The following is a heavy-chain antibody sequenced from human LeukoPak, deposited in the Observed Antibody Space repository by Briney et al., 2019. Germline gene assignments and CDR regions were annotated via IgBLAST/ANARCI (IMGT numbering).Heavy chain of an antibody. J-gene: IGHJ6*02. CDR1: GYTFTSYA. V-gene: IGHV1-46*01. CDR2: INPSGGST. Sequence: ASVKVSCKASGYTFTSYAMNWVRQAPGQGLEWMGIINPSGGSTSYAQKFQGRVTMTRDTSTSTVYMELSSLRSEDTAVYYCARDKGRTRKGIAAAGTGWDYYYYGMDVWAKGPRSPSP. D-gene: IGHD6-13*01. CDR3: ARDKGRTRKGIAAAGTGWDYYYYGMDV.